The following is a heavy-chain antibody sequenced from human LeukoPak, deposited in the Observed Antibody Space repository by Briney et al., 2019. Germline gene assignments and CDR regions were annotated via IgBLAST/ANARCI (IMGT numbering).Heavy chain of an antibody. CDR1: SGSIGTYY. CDR3: ARVFRGRLDY. CDR2: IYYSGST. J-gene: IGHJ4*02. D-gene: IGHD2-15*01. Sequence: ASETLSLTCTVSSGSIGTYYWSWIRQPPGRGLECIGYIYYSGSTNYNPSLKSRVTISVDTSKNQFSLKLNSVTAADTAVYYCARVFRGRLDYWGQGTLVTVSS. V-gene: IGHV4-59*01.